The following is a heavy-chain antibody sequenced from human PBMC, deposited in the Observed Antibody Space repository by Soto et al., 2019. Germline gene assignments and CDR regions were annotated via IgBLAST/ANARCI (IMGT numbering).Heavy chain of an antibody. V-gene: IGHV1-69*04. CDR1: GGTFSSYT. J-gene: IGHJ3*02. D-gene: IGHD3-9*01. CDR3: ARDWYDILTGYYSFDI. CDR2: IIPILGIA. Sequence: ASVKVSCKASGGTFSSYTISWVRQAPGQGLEWMGRIIPILGIANYAQKFQGRVTITADKSTSTAYMELSSLRSEDTAVYYCARDWYDILTGYYSFDIWGQGTMVTVSS.